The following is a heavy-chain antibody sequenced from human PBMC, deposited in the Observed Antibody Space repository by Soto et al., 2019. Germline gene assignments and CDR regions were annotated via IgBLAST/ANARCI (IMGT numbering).Heavy chain of an antibody. J-gene: IGHJ2*01. CDR3: ARGYYTSWYWFDR. CDR1: GGSVSTGVHY. Sequence: QVQLQESGPGLVKPSETLSLTCTVSVSGGSVSTGVHYWSWIRQPPGKGLEWIGYIYYSGSTNYNPSPKSRVTISVDTSKNRFSLKLTAVTAADTAVYYCARGYYTSWYWFDRWGRGTLVTVSS. D-gene: IGHD6-13*01. V-gene: IGHV4-61*08. CDR2: IYYSGST.